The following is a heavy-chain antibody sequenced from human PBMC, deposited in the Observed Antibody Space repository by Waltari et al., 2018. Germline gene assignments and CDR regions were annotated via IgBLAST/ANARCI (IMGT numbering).Heavy chain of an antibody. D-gene: IGHD1-1*01. V-gene: IGHV4-61*02. Sequence: QVQLQESGPGLVKPSQTLSITCTVAGGSLNRGRYSWSWIRQPAGKGLEWIGLIYTSGNTKYNPSLKSRVTISLDTSNNQFSLSLGSVTAADTAVYYCARGDGDGANFYFDYWGQGTLVTGSS. CDR2: IYTSGNT. CDR3: ARGDGDGANFYFDY. CDR1: GGSLNRGRYS. J-gene: IGHJ4*02.